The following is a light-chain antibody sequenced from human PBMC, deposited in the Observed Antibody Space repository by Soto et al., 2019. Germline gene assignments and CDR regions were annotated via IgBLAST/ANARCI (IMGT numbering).Light chain of an antibody. CDR2: GAS. CDR3: QQHSRSIT. Sequence: GLTQSPGTLCLSPGERDTLSCRASQSGNNNYFAWYQQKPGQSPRLLIYGASIRATAFPDLFSGSGDGTDFTLTISILEPEDSAVYYCQQHSRSITFGGGTKVEIK. V-gene: IGKV3-20*01. J-gene: IGKJ4*01. CDR1: QSGNNNY.